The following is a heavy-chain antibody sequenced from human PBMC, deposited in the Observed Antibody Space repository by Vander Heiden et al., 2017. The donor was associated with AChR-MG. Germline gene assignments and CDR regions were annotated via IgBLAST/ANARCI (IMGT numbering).Heavy chain of an antibody. D-gene: IGHD4-4*01. V-gene: IGHV4-59*01. Sequence: QVQLQESGPGLVKPSETLSLTCTVSGGSISSYYLSWIRQTPGKGLEWLGHVHYSGTTNYNPSLKSRVTISLDASKSQFSLKLTSVTAADTAVYYCTADVNYSWYFYWGQGTLVTVSS. CDR3: TADVNYSWYFY. CDR1: GGSISSYY. J-gene: IGHJ4*02. CDR2: VHYSGTT.